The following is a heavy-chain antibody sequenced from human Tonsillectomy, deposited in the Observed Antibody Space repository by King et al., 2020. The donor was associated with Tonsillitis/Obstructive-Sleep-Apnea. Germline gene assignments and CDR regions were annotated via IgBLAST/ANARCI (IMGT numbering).Heavy chain of an antibody. J-gene: IGHJ2*01. CDR3: AREQDYRWSGIQRYYLNFGL. V-gene: IGHV3-13*04. CDR2: IGTGGDT. Sequence: VQLVESGGGLVQPGGSLRLSCAASGFTFSNYDFHWVRQATGKGLEWVSAIGTGGDTYYPGSVKGRFTIFRENAKNSLYLQMNSLGAGDTAVYYCAREQDYRWSGIQRYYLNFGLWGRGTLVTVSS. D-gene: IGHD1-26*01. CDR1: GFTFSNYD.